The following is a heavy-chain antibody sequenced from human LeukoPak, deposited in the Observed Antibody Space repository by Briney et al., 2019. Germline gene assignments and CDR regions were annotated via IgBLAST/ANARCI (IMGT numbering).Heavy chain of an antibody. D-gene: IGHD3-9*01. J-gene: IGHJ5*02. CDR1: GGYITSSSYY. CDR3: ARVLGWLPRKNWVDP. CDR2: IYYSGST. V-gene: IGHV4-39*07. Sequence: PSETLSLTCTVSGGYITSSSYYWDWIRQPPGSGLEWIGSIYYSGSTYYNSSLKSRVPISVDTSKNQFSLKLSSVNAADTAVHYCARVLGWLPRKNWVDPWGQGPLVTVSS.